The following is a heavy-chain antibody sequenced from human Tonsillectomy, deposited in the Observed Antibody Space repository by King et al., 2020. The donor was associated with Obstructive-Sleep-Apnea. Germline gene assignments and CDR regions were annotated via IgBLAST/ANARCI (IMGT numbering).Heavy chain of an antibody. CDR2: IYSGGST. Sequence: VQLVESGGGLVQPGGSLRVSCAASGFTVSSNYMSWVRQAPGKGLEWVSVIYSGGSTFYADSVKGRFTISRDNSKNTLYLQMNNLRAEDTAVYYCAREGWELGAFEIWGQGTMVIVSS. V-gene: IGHV3-66*01. J-gene: IGHJ3*02. D-gene: IGHD1-26*01. CDR3: AREGWELGAFEI. CDR1: GFTVSSNY.